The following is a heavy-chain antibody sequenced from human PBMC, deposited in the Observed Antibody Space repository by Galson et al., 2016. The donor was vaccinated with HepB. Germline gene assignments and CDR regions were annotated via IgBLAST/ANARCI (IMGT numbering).Heavy chain of an antibody. Sequence: LRLSCAASGFPLRSYAMHWVRQAPGKGLEWLAIISYDGSYKHYANSVKGRFTISRDNSNNTLYLQMNSLRGEDTAVYHCAKDLKANFYYYLDVWGKGTTVAVSS. CDR2: ISYDGSYK. J-gene: IGHJ6*03. V-gene: IGHV3-30*18. D-gene: IGHD5-12*01. CDR3: AKDLKANFYYYLDV. CDR1: GFPLRSYA.